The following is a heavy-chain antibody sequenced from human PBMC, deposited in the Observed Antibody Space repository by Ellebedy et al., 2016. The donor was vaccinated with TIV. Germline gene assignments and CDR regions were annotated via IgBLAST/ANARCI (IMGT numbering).Heavy chain of an antibody. V-gene: IGHV3-53*01. Sequence: GESLKISXAASGFTVISNYMSWVRQAPGKGLEWVSNIYSGGTTYYADSVKGRFTISRDNSKNTLYLQMNSLRAEDTAVYYCARDLGGNWYFDLWGRGTLVTVSS. D-gene: IGHD3-16*01. J-gene: IGHJ2*01. CDR1: GFTVISNY. CDR2: IYSGGTT. CDR3: ARDLGGNWYFDL.